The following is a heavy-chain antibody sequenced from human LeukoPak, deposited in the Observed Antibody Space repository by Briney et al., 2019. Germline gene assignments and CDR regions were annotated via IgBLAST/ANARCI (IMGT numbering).Heavy chain of an antibody. J-gene: IGHJ4*02. V-gene: IGHV3-23*01. D-gene: IGHD3-16*01. CDR2: ISGSGGST. Sequence: GGSLRLSCAASGFTFSSYAMSWVRQAPGKGLEWVSAISGSGGSTYYADSVKGRFTISRDNPKNTLYLQMNSLRAEDTAVYYXXXXXXXXXGYAYTFDYWGQGTLVTVSS. CDR1: GFTFSSYA. CDR3: XXXXXXXXGYAYTFDY.